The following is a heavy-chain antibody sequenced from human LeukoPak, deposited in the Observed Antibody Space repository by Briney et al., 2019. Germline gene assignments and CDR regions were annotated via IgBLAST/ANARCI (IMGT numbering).Heavy chain of an antibody. CDR1: GGSISSYY. D-gene: IGHD5-18*01. J-gene: IGHJ4*02. CDR2: IYYSGST. V-gene: IGHV4-59*08. CDR3: ARQSGYSYGTDY. Sequence: PSETLSLTCTVSGGSISSYYWSWIRQPPGKGLEWIGYIYYSGSTNYNPSLKSRVTISVDTSKNQFSLKLSSVTAADTAVYYCARQSGYSYGTDYWGQGTLVTVSS.